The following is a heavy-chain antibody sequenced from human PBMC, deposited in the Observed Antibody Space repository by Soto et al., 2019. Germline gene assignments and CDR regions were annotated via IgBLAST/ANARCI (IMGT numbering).Heavy chain of an antibody. CDR2: IIPIYPTP. CDR1: GGTFGSHA. Sequence: QVQLVQSGAEVKKPGSSVKVSCKASGGTFGSHAISWVRQAPGQGLEWMGGIIPIYPTPSYAQNFHGRVTITADKATNTAYMELTSLRSEDTAVYYCASSPLEGYSYGFGFWGQGTLVTVSS. J-gene: IGHJ4*02. CDR3: ASSPLEGYSYGFGF. D-gene: IGHD5-18*01. V-gene: IGHV1-69*06.